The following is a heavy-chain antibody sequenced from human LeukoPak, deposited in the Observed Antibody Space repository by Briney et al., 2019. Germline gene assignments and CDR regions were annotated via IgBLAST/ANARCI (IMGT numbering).Heavy chain of an antibody. D-gene: IGHD3-22*01. CDR3: SRGQGYYDSKAFDI. J-gene: IGHJ3*02. CDR2: IYYSGGT. CDR1: SGSINSGGYY. V-gene: IGHV4-31*01. Sequence: SETLSLTCTVSSGSINSGGYYCRSIRQHPGKGLECIGSIYYSGGTSYNPALKSQVTISIDTSNNQFTLKLSSVTAADTAVYYCSRGQGYYDSKAFDIWGQGTMVTVSS.